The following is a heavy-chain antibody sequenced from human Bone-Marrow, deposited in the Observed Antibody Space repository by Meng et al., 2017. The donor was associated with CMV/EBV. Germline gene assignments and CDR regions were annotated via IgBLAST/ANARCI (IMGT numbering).Heavy chain of an antibody. V-gene: IGHV1-2*02. CDR1: GYTFTDYF. Sequence: ASVKVSCKASGYTFTDYFIHWVRQAPGQGLEWLGWINANSGGTNYAQNFQGRVTMTRDTSISTAYMELNKLTSDDTALYYCARTFFYSSPDLNPWGQGTRVTVSS. CDR2: INANSGGT. CDR3: ARTFFYSSPDLNP. D-gene: IGHD3-3*01. J-gene: IGHJ5*02.